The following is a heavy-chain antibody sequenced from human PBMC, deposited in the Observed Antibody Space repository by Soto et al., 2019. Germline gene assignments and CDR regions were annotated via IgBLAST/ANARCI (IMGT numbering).Heavy chain of an antibody. CDR1: GFTFSSYA. CDR3: AKDRRPQTYYYDSSGYYYPADAFDI. D-gene: IGHD3-22*01. V-gene: IGHV3-23*01. J-gene: IGHJ3*02. Sequence: GALRLSCAASGFTFSSYAMSWVRQASGKGLEWVSAISGSGGSTYYADSVKGRFTISRDNSKNTLYLQMNSLRAEDTAVYYCAKDRRPQTYYYDSSGYYYPADAFDIWGRGTMVTVSS. CDR2: ISGSGGST.